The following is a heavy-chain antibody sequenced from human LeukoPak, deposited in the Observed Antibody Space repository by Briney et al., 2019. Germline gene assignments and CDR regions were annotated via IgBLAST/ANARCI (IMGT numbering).Heavy chain of an antibody. D-gene: IGHD3-22*01. CDR2: IWYDGSNK. Sequence: GGSLRLSCAASGFTFSSYGMHWVRQAPGKGLEWVAVIWYDGSNKYYADSVKGRFTISRDNSKNTLYLQMNSLRAEDTAVYYCARFLYYYDSSGPFDYWGQGTLVTVSS. J-gene: IGHJ4*02. CDR3: ARFLYYYDSSGPFDY. V-gene: IGHV3-33*01. CDR1: GFTFSSYG.